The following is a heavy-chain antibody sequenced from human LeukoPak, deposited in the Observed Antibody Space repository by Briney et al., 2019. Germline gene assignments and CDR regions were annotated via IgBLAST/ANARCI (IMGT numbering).Heavy chain of an antibody. Sequence: PGGSLRLSCAASGFTFSDYLMTWVRQAPGKGLEWVADIKADGSEKYYADSVRGRFTIIRDNAKNSLCLQMNSLRAEDTAVYYCARAQGDRYLLSHYYYYMDVWGKGTTVTISS. D-gene: IGHD2/OR15-2a*01. CDR3: ARAQGDRYLLSHYYYYMDV. V-gene: IGHV3-7*01. J-gene: IGHJ6*03. CDR2: IKADGSEK. CDR1: GFTFSDYL.